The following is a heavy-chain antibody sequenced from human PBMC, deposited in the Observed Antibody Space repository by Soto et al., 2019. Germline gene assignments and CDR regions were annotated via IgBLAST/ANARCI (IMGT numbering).Heavy chain of an antibody. D-gene: IGHD6-13*01. CDR2: INHSGST. J-gene: IGHJ5*02. V-gene: IGHV4-31*03. CDR1: GGSISSGGYY. Sequence: SETLSLTCTVSGGSISSGGYYWSWIRQHPGKGLEWIGDINHSGSTNYNPSLKSRVTISVDTSKNQFSLKLSSVTAADTAVYYCARGSFTGYSSSWHRAHNWFDPWGQGTLVTVSS. CDR3: ARGSFTGYSSSWHRAHNWFDP.